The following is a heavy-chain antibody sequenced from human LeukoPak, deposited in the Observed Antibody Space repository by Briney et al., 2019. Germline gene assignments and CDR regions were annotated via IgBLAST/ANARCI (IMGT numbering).Heavy chain of an antibody. D-gene: IGHD3-22*01. CDR2: ISYDGSNK. CDR1: GFTFSSYA. J-gene: IGHJ4*02. V-gene: IGHV3-30*04. CDR3: ARSYHHRRPDSSGYYLEHFDY. Sequence: GGSLRPSCAASGFTFSSYAMHWVRQAPGKGLEWVAVISYDGSNKYYADSVKGRFTISRDNSKNTLYLQMNSLRAEDTAVYYCARSYHHRRPDSSGYYLEHFDYWGQGTLVTVSS.